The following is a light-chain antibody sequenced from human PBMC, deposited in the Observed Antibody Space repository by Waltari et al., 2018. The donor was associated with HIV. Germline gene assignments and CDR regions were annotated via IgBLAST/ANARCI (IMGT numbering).Light chain of an antibody. J-gene: IGKJ4*01. CDR2: GAS. V-gene: IGKV3-15*01. CDR1: QSVNYN. CDR3: QQYNNWPLT. Sequence: EILVTQSPATLSVSPGEGATLSCGASQSVNYNLAWYQQKPGQAPRLLLYGASNRATGIPARFSGSGSGTEFTLTITSLQSEDFTVYYCQQYNNWPLTFGGGTKVEIK.